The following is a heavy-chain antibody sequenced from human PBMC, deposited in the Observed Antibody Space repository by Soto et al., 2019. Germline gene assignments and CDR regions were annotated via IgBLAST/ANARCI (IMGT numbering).Heavy chain of an antibody. Sequence: AAAKVSCKAYGYSNTIYGISWVRQATGQGLEWMGWINTYNGSTNHAQKLQGRVTMTTDTSTSTAYMELRSLRSDDTAVYYCARGVGSGTYYNQYNWFDPWGQGTLVTVSS. CDR3: ARGVGSGTYYNQYNWFDP. D-gene: IGHD3-10*01. CDR2: INTYNGST. CDR1: GYSNTIYG. V-gene: IGHV1-18*01. J-gene: IGHJ5*02.